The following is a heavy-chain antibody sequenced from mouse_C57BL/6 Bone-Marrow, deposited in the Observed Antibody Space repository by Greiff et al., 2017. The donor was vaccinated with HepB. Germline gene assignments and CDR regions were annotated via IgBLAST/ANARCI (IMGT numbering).Heavy chain of an antibody. CDR3: ARGGSHRWYFDV. CDR2: IYPRSGNT. J-gene: IGHJ1*03. CDR1: GYTFTSYG. V-gene: IGHV1-81*01. Sequence: VQLQQSGAELARPGASVKLSCKASGYTFTSYGISWVKQRTGQGLEWIGEIYPRSGNTYYNEKFKGKATLTADKSSSTAYMELRSLTSEDSAVYFCARGGSHRWYFDVWGTGTTVTVSS.